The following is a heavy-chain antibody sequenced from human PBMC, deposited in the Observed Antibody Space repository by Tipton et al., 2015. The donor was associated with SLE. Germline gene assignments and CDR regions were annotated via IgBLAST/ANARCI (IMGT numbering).Heavy chain of an antibody. CDR3: ARDRVRGVIHH. Sequence: TLSLTCAVYGGSFSVYYWTWIRQPPGKGLEWIGEINHGGSTNYNPSLKSRVTMSVDTSKNQFSLKLNSVTAADTATYICARDRVRGVIHHWGQGTLVTVSS. J-gene: IGHJ5*02. CDR2: INHGGST. CDR1: GGSFSVYY. D-gene: IGHD3-10*01. V-gene: IGHV4-34*01.